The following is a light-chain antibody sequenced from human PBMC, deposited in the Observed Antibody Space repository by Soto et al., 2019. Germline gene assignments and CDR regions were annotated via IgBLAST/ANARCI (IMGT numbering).Light chain of an antibody. J-gene: IGKJ5*01. CDR3: QKYNSALT. CDR1: QDISNY. CDR2: SAS. Sequence: DIQMTQSPSSLSASVGDRITITWRASQDISNYLAWYQQKPGNVPKLLIYSASTLQSGVPSRFSGSGSGTDFTLTIGSLQPEDVAAYFCQKYNSALTFGQGTRLEIK. V-gene: IGKV1-27*01.